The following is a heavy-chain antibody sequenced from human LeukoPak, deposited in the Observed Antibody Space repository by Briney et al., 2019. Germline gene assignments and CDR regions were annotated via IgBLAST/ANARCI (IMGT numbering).Heavy chain of an antibody. J-gene: IGHJ4*02. CDR1: GITFSDCW. CDR3: ASSPVITRD. D-gene: IGHD3-22*01. CDR2: INSDGSRI. Sequence: QTGGSLRLSCAASGITFSDCWMHWVRQAPGKGLEWVSRINSDGSRITYADSVKGRFTISRDNAKNTLYLQMNSLRVEDMAVYYCASSPVITRDWGQGTLVTVSS. V-gene: IGHV3-74*01.